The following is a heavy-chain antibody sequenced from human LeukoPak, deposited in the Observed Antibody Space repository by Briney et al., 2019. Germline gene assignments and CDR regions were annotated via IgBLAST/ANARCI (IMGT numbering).Heavy chain of an antibody. D-gene: IGHD3-16*01. CDR2: LRGNGDA. J-gene: IGHJ4*02. CDR1: GFTFSSYA. Sequence: GGSLRLSCVASGFTFSSYAMSWVRETPARGLEWVSSLRGNGDAFYADSVKGRFTLSRDESRNTVYLQLDKLRVEDTAIYYCAKASWVSTADAVLWGQGTVVTVSS. V-gene: IGHV3-23*01. CDR3: AKASWVSTADAVL.